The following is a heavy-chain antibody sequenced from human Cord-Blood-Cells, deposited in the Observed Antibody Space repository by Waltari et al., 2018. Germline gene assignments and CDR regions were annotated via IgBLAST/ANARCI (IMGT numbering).Heavy chain of an antibody. D-gene: IGHD6-6*01. CDR3: ARGVAARNWFDP. J-gene: IGHJ5*02. V-gene: IGHV4-38-2*01. Sequence: QVQLQESGPGLVKPSETLSLTCAVSGYSISSGYYRGWIRQPPGKGLEWIGSIYHSGSTYYNPSLKSRVNISVDTSKNQFSLKLSSVTAADTAVYYCARGVAARNWFDPWGQGTLVTVSS. CDR1: GYSISSGYY. CDR2: IYHSGST.